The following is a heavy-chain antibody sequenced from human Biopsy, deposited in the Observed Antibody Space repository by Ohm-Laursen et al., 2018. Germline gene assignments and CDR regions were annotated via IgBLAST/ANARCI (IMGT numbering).Heavy chain of an antibody. CDR2: IFYNGST. V-gene: IGHV4-59*01. Sequence: PGTLSLTCAVYGGSFRGYYRSWVRQTPRKGPGWVWDIFYNGSTNYNPSLKSRVTISVDTSKNQFSLRLNSVTAADTAVYYCARTTNSTGWPYYYFYGMDVWGQGTTVTVSS. CDR1: GGSFRGYY. D-gene: IGHD2/OR15-2a*01. J-gene: IGHJ6*02. CDR3: ARTTNSTGWPYYYFYGMDV.